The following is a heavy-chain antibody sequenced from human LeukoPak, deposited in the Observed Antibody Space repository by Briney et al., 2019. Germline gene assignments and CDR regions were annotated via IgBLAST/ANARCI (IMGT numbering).Heavy chain of an antibody. CDR1: GYSFTSYW. CDR2: SYPGDADT. D-gene: IGHD6-6*01. CDR3: SSGGYSSSSGYFDY. V-gene: IGHV5-51*01. J-gene: IGHJ4*02. Sequence: GESLNISCKGFGYSFTSYWIGWVGQMPGKGLEWMGISYPGDADTRYSPSFQGQVTISADKSISTAYLQWSSLKASDTAMYYWSSGGYSSSSGYFDYWGQGTLVTVSS.